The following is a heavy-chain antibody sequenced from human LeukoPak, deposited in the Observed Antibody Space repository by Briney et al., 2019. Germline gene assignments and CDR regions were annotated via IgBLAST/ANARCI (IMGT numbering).Heavy chain of an antibody. CDR3: AREGSSGYYPY. J-gene: IGHJ4*02. Sequence: GGSLRLSCAASGFTFSSYWMHWVRQAPGKGLVWVSRINSDGSSTSYADSVKGRFTISRDNSKNTLYLQMNSLRAEDTAVYYCAREGSSGYYPYWGQGILVTVSS. CDR1: GFTFSSYW. CDR2: INSDGSST. D-gene: IGHD3-22*01. V-gene: IGHV3-74*01.